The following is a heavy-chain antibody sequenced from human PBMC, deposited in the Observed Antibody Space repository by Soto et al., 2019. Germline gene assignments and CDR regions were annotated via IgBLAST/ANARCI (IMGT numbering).Heavy chain of an antibody. Sequence: PGGSLRLSCAASGFTLRRYWMSWVRQAPGKGLEWVANIKHDGSEKYYADSVKGRFTISRDNAKNSLYLQMNNLRAEDTAVYYCVRDDELCLDGWGQGALVTVSS. D-gene: IGHD2-2*01. J-gene: IGHJ4*02. CDR1: GFTLRRYW. CDR2: IKHDGSEK. CDR3: VRDDELCLDG. V-gene: IGHV3-7*01.